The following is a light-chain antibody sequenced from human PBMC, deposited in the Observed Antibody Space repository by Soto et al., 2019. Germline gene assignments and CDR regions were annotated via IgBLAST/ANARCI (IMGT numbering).Light chain of an antibody. V-gene: IGKV1-6*01. J-gene: IGKJ1*01. CDR3: QQYYSYPWT. Sequence: AIQMTQPPSSLSASVGDIVTITFRASQGIRNDLGWYQQKPGKAPKLLIYAASTLQSGVPSRFSGSGSGTDFTLTISCLQSEDFATYYCQQYYSYPWTFGQGTKVDIK. CDR2: AAS. CDR1: QGIRND.